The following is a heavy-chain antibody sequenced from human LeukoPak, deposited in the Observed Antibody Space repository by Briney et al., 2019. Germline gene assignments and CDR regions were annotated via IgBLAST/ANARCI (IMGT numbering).Heavy chain of an antibody. CDR3: ARVVSGPPDYGSGSYGQNYYYYYYMDV. CDR1: GGSFSGYY. J-gene: IGHJ6*03. Sequence: SETLSLTCAVYGGSFSGYYWSWIRQPPGKGLEWIGEINHSGSTNYNPSLKSRVTISVDTSKNQFSLKLSSVTAADTAVYYCARVVSGPPDYGSGSYGQNYYYYYYMDVWGKGTTVTVSS. V-gene: IGHV4-34*01. D-gene: IGHD3-10*01. CDR2: INHSGST.